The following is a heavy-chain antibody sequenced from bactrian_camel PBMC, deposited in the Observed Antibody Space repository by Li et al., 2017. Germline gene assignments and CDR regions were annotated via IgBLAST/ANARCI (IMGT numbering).Heavy chain of an antibody. CDR1: GYTYSGHC. V-gene: IGHV3S53*01. D-gene: IGHD1*01. J-gene: IGHJ4*01. CDR3: AADRGFTSRSWCLRQDVKDFTY. Sequence: VQLVESGGGSVQAGGSLRLSCAFSGYTYSGHCMGWFRQAPGKEREGVAIIGSSGSTGYADSVKGRFTISKDNGQTSLYLQMDTLKPEDTAIYYCAADRGFTSRSWCLRQDVKDFTYWGQGTQVTVS. CDR2: IGSSGST.